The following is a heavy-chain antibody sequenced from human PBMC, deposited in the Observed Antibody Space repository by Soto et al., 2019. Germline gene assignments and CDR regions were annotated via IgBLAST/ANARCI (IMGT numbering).Heavy chain of an antibody. V-gene: IGHV2-5*02. Sequence: ASGPTLVNPTQTLTLTCTFSGFSLSTSGVGVGWIRQPPGKALEWLALIYWDDDKRYSPSLKSRLTITKDTSKNQVVLTMTNMDPVDTATYYCAHRRNTVTLLYYYYYYMDVWGKGTTVTVSS. CDR2: IYWDDDK. D-gene: IGHD4-17*01. J-gene: IGHJ6*03. CDR3: AHRRNTVTLLYYYYYYMDV. CDR1: GFSLSTSGVG.